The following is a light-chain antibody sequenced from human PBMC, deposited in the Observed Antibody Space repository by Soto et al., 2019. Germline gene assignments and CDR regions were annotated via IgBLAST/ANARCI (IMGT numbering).Light chain of an antibody. CDR1: SSDVGGYSF. CDR3: CSYAGMYSVI. V-gene: IGLV2-11*01. J-gene: IGLJ2*01. Sequence: QSALTRPPSVSGSPGQSVTISCSGTSSDVGGYSFVSWYQQHPGNTPKLIIYDVRNRPSGVPDRFSGSKSGNTASLTISGLQAEDEAHYYCCSYAGMYSVIFGGGTKLTVL. CDR2: DVR.